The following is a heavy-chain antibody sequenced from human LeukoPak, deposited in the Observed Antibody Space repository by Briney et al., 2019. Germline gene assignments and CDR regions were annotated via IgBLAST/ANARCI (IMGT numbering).Heavy chain of an antibody. Sequence: SQTLSLTCTVSGGSISSGGYYWSWTRQHPGKGLEWIGYIYYSGSTNYNPSLKSRVTMSVDTSKNQFSLKLSSVTAADTAVYYCARDLSSSWYADAFDIWGQGTMVTVSS. V-gene: IGHV4-31*03. J-gene: IGHJ3*02. D-gene: IGHD6-13*01. CDR3: ARDLSSSWYADAFDI. CDR1: GGSISSGGYY. CDR2: IYYSGST.